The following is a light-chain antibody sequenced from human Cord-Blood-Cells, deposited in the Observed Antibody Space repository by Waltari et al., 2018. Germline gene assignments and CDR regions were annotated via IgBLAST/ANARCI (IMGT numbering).Light chain of an antibody. CDR1: RSDVGGYNY. Sequence: QSALTQPASVSGSPGQSITISCTGTRSDVGGYNYVSWYPQHPGKAPQLMIYDVSKRPSGVSNRFSGSKSCNTASMTSSELQAEDDADYYCSSNTSSSTWVFGGGTKLTVL. CDR3: SSNTSSSTWV. J-gene: IGLJ3*02. V-gene: IGLV2-14*01. CDR2: DVS.